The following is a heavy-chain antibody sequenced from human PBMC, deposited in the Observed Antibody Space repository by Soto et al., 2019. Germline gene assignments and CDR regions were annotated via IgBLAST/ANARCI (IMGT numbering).Heavy chain of an antibody. CDR1: GYTFTCYG. CDR2: ISAHNGNT. Sequence: QVHLVQSGAEVKKPGASVKVSCKGSGYTFTCYGITWVRQAPGQGLEWMGWISAHNGNTDYAQRLQGRVTVTRDTSTSTAYMELRSLRSDDTAVYYCARGRYGDYWGQGALVTVSS. J-gene: IGHJ4*02. V-gene: IGHV1-18*01. D-gene: IGHD1-1*01. CDR3: ARGRYGDY.